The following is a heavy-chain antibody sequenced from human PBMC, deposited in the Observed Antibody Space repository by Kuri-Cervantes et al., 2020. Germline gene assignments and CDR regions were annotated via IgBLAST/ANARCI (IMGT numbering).Heavy chain of an antibody. D-gene: IGHD5-24*01. CDR2: TYYSGST. J-gene: IGHJ3*02. CDR1: GGSISGYY. V-gene: IGHV4-59*01. Sequence: SETLSLTCTVSGGSISGYYWNWIRQPPGKGLEWIGFTYYSGSTDYNPSLKSRVSIAIDMSTSQFSLSLSSVTAADTAVYYCARKKWVQSGDVFDIWGQGTMVTVSS. CDR3: ARKKWVQSGDVFDI.